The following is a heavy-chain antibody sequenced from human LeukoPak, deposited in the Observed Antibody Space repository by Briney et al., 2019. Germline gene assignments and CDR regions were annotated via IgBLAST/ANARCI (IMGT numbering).Heavy chain of an antibody. Sequence: GGSLRLSCAASGFTFSSYSLNWVRQAPGKGLEWVPSISSSSTYIYYADSVKGRFTISRDNAKTSLYLQMNGLRAEDTAVYYCAKDREHCSGGTCNAMDVWGQGTTVTVSS. CDR1: GFTFSSYS. J-gene: IGHJ6*02. CDR2: ISSSSTYI. CDR3: AKDREHCSGGTCNAMDV. V-gene: IGHV3-21*01. D-gene: IGHD2-15*01.